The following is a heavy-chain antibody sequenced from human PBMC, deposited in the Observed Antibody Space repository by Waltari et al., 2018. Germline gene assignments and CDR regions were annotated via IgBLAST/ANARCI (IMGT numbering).Heavy chain of an antibody. CDR1: GDSMTGNYW. V-gene: IGHV4-4*02. CDR3: ARDRGRGLYLDS. CDR2: VHRRGRT. D-gene: IGHD2-15*01. J-gene: IGHJ4*02. Sequence: QVQLQESGPGLVKPSGTLSLTCGVSGDSMTGNYWWSWVRQPPGKGLEWIGQVHRRGRTNYNPPLESRVTGSIDTFNRHFSLEVTSATAADTALYFCARDRGRGLYLDSWGRGILVTVSP.